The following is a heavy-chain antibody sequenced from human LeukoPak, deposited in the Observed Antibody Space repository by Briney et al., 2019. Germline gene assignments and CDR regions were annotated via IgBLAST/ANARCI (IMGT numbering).Heavy chain of an antibody. D-gene: IGHD2-21*02. V-gene: IGHV1-2*02. CDR1: GYTFTAYY. CDR2: INLNSGGT. CDR3: ARVAGGDWYYFDF. J-gene: IGHJ4*02. Sequence: ASLKVSCKASGYTFTAYYMHWVRQAPGQGLEWMGWINLNSGGTNYAQKFQGRVTMTRDTSISAAYMDLSRLGSDDTAVYYCARVAGGDWYYFDFWGQGTLVTVSS.